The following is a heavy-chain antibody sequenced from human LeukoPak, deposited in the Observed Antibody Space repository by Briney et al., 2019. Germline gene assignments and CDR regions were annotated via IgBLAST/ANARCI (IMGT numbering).Heavy chain of an antibody. CDR2: FDPEDGEA. J-gene: IGHJ6*03. Sequence: GASVKVSCKVSGYTLTELSMHWVRQAPGKGLEWMGGFDPEDGEAIYAQKFQGRVTMTEDTSTDTAYMELSSLRSEDTAVYYCAITVAGPNYYYYYMDVWGKGTTVTVSS. D-gene: IGHD6-19*01. CDR1: GYTLTELS. V-gene: IGHV1-24*01. CDR3: AITVAGPNYYYYYMDV.